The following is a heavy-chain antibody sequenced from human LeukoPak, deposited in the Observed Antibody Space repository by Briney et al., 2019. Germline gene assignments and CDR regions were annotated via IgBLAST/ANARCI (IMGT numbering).Heavy chain of an antibody. Sequence: PGRSLRLSCAASGFTFDDYAMHWVRQAPGKGLEWVSGISWNSGSIGYADSVKGRFTISRDNAKNSLYLQMDSLRAEDTAVYYCARVLDNSSSRYQSLKYWGQGTLVTVSS. V-gene: IGHV3-9*01. CDR3: ARVLDNSSSRYQSLKY. CDR2: ISWNSGSI. D-gene: IGHD6-25*01. CDR1: GFTFDDYA. J-gene: IGHJ4*02.